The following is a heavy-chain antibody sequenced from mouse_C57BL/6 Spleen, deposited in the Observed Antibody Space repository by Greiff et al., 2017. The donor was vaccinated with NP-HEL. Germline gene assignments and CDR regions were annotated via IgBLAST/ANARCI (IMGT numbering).Heavy chain of an antibody. CDR3: AKKSPDGYSYAMDY. CDR2: IWRGGST. V-gene: IGHV2-5*01. CDR1: GFSLTSYG. Sequence: QVQLQQSGPGLVQPSQSLSITCTVSGFSLTSYGVHWVRQSPGKGLEWLGVIWRGGSTDYNAAFMSRLSITKDNSKSQVFFKMNSLQADDTAIYYCAKKSPDGYSYAMDYWGQGTSVTVSS. J-gene: IGHJ4*01. D-gene: IGHD2-3*01.